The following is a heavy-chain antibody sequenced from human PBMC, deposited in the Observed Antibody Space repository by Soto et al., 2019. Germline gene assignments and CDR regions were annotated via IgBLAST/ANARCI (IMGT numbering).Heavy chain of an antibody. CDR2: IYHSGST. D-gene: IGHD6-19*01. Sequence: SETLSLTCAVSGGSISSSNWWSWVRQPPGKGLEWIGEIYHSGSTNYNPSLKSRVTISVDKSKNQFSLKLSSVTAADTAVYYCASYSAGYSSGWYYFDYWGQGTLVTVSS. CDR1: GGSISSSNW. V-gene: IGHV4-4*02. CDR3: ASYSAGYSSGWYYFDY. J-gene: IGHJ4*02.